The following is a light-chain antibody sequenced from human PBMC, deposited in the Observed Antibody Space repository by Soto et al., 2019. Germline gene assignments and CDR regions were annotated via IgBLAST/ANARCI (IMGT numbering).Light chain of an antibody. CDR2: KAS. CDR3: QQYNSYRA. Sequence: DIQMTQSPSTLSSSVGDRVTITCRASESIDSWLAWHQQKPGRATKLLISKASSLESGVPSRFSGSGFGTEFTITISSLQHDDFATYYCQQYNSYRAFGQGTKVEI. J-gene: IGKJ1*01. CDR1: ESIDSW. V-gene: IGKV1-5*03.